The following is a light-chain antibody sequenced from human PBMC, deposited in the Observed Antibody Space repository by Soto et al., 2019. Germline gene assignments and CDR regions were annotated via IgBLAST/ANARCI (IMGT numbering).Light chain of an antibody. Sequence: DIQMTPSPSTLSGSVGDRVTITCPASQTISSWLAWYQQKPGKAPKLLIYKASTLKSGVPSRFSGSGSGTEFTLTISSLQPDDFATYYCQHYNSYSEAFGQGTKVDI. J-gene: IGKJ1*01. CDR3: QHYNSYSEA. V-gene: IGKV1-5*03. CDR1: QTISSW. CDR2: KAS.